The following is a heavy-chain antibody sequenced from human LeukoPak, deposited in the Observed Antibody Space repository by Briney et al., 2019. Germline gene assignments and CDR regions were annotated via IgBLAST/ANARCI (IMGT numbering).Heavy chain of an antibody. V-gene: IGHV3-48*04. D-gene: IGHD3-3*01. CDR1: GFSFSASG. CDR2: IDSAGSTI. J-gene: IGHJ4*02. Sequence: GGSLRLSCAASGFSFSASGMNWVRQAPGKGLEWISYIDSAGSTIHYADSVKGRFTISRDNAKSSLYLQMNSLRAEDTAVYYCARHIPDFWSGYSILDWGQGTLVTVSS. CDR3: ARHIPDFWSGYSILD.